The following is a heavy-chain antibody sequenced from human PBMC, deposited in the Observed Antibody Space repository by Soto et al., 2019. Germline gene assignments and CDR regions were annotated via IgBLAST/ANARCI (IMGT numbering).Heavy chain of an antibody. CDR3: ARDYTVAGTVDY. CDR1: GYTFTSYG. CDR2: ISAYNGNT. Sequence: ASVKVSFKASGYTFTSYGISWVLQAPGQGLEWMGWISAYNGNTNYAQKLQGRVTMSTDTSTSTAYMELRSLRSDDTAVYYCARDYTVAGTVDYWGQGTLVTVSS. V-gene: IGHV1-18*01. D-gene: IGHD6-19*01. J-gene: IGHJ4*02.